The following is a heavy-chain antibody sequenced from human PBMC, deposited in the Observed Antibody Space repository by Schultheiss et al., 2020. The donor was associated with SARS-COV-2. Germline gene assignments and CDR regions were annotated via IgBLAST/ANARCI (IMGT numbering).Heavy chain of an antibody. CDR3: ARCGLPIVVVPAAMVGWFDP. D-gene: IGHD2-2*01. J-gene: IGHJ5*02. Sequence: GGSLRLSCAASGFTVSSNYMSWVRQAPGKGLEWVAVISYDGSNKYYADSVKGRFTISRDNSKNTLYLQMNSLRAEDTAVYYCARCGLPIVVVPAAMVGWFDPWGQGTLVTVSS. CDR1: GFTVSSNY. V-gene: IGHV3-30-3*01. CDR2: ISYDGSNK.